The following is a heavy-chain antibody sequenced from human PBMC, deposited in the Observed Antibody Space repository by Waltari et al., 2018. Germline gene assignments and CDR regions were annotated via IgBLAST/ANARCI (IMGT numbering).Heavy chain of an antibody. D-gene: IGHD3-10*01. CDR1: GFTFRDYG. V-gene: IGHV3-30*02. J-gene: IGHJ4*02. Sequence: QVHMEASGGGVVHPGGSLRLSCGASGFTFRDYGMHWVRQSPGTGLEWGAYIRYDGSDKYYGDSVKSRFTLDRDNNNNILYLRMKNLRSEDTAIYYCAKDVYGPGLSYGAHIDHWGQGTLVTVSS. CDR2: IRYDGSDK. CDR3: AKDVYGPGLSYGAHIDH.